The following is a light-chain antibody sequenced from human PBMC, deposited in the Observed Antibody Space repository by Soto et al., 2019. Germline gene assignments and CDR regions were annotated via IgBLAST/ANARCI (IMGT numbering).Light chain of an antibody. Sequence: DIQLTQSPSFLSASVGDRVTITCRASQALSNYLAWYQQKPGKAPELLIYSASTLHSGVPSRFSGSGSETDFTLTFNTLQPEDFATYYCQQLSRYPLTFGGGTKVDLK. V-gene: IGKV1-9*01. CDR1: QALSNY. CDR2: SAS. CDR3: QQLSRYPLT. J-gene: IGKJ4*01.